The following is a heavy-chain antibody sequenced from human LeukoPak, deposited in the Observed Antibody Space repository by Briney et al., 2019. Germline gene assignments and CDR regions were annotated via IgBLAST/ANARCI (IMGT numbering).Heavy chain of an antibody. CDR3: AREVVGAAAGYYYYYYYMDV. D-gene: IGHD6-13*01. Sequence: SETLSLTCTVSGGSISSSSYYWSWIRQPPGKGLEWIGYIYYSGSTNYNPSLKSRVTISVDTSKNQFSLKLSSVTAADTAVYYCAREVVGAAAGYYYYYYYMDVWGKGTTVTVSS. CDR1: GGSISSSSYY. J-gene: IGHJ6*03. CDR2: IYYSGST. V-gene: IGHV4-61*01.